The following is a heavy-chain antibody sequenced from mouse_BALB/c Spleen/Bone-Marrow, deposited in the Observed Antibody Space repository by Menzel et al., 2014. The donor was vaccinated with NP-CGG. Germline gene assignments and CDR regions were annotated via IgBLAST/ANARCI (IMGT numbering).Heavy chain of an antibody. CDR2: INPGSGST. D-gene: IGHD2-3*01. CDR1: GYAFTDYL. V-gene: IGHV1-54*01. Sequence: VQLVESGAELVRPGTSVKVSCKASGYAFTDYLMEWLKQRPGQGLEWIGVINPGSGSTNYNEKFKDKATPTADKSSSTAYMQLSSLTSDDSAVYFCARYDGYFDYWGQGTILTVSS. J-gene: IGHJ2*01. CDR3: ARYDGYFDY.